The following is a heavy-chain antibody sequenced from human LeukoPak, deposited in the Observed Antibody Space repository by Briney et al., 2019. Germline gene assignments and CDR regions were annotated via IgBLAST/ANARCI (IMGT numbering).Heavy chain of an antibody. J-gene: IGHJ4*02. CDR3: ARVNGGNSVATRIDY. CDR1: GGSISSYY. V-gene: IGHV4-4*07. CDR2: IYTSGST. Sequence: PSETLSLTCTVSGGSISSYYWGWIRQPAGKGLGWIGRIYTSGSTNYNPSLKSRVTMSVDTSKNQFSLKLSSVTAADTAVYYCARVNGGNSVATRIDYWGQGTLVTVSS. D-gene: IGHD4-23*01.